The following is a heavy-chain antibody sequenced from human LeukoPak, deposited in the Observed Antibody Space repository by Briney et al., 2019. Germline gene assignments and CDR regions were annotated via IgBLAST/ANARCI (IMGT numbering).Heavy chain of an antibody. Sequence: PGGSLRLSCAASGFTFSSYGMSWFRQAPGKGLEWLSAISGSGGSTYYADSVQGRFTISRDNSENTLYLQMSSLRAEDTAVYYCANSPKSDYWGQGTLVTVSS. CDR2: ISGSGGST. J-gene: IGHJ4*02. CDR1: GFTFSSYG. CDR3: ANSPKSDY. V-gene: IGHV3-23*01.